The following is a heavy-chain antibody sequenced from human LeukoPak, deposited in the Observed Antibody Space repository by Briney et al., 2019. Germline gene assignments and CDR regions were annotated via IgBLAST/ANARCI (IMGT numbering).Heavy chain of an antibody. D-gene: IGHD3-9*01. CDR1: GFTFSSYG. Sequence: PGGSLRLSCAASGFTFSSYGMHWVRQAPGKGLEWVAFIRYDGSNKYYADSVKGRFTISRDNSKNTLYLQMNSLRAEDTAVYYCAKDPYNHDILTSFDYWGQGSLVTVSS. CDR3: AKDPYNHDILTSFDY. J-gene: IGHJ4*02. V-gene: IGHV3-30*02. CDR2: IRYDGSNK.